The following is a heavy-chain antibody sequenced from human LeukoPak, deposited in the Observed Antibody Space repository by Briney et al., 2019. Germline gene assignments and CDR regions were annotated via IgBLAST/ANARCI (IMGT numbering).Heavy chain of an antibody. Sequence: SETLSLTCTVSGGSISSYYWSWIRQPPGKGLEWIGYIYYSGSTNYNPSLKSRVTISVDTSKNQFSLKLSSVTAADTAVYYCARNRVTTYYFDYWGQGTLVTVSS. D-gene: IGHD1-14*01. J-gene: IGHJ4*02. CDR2: IYYSGST. CDR1: GGSISSYY. CDR3: ARNRVTTYYFDY. V-gene: IGHV4-59*01.